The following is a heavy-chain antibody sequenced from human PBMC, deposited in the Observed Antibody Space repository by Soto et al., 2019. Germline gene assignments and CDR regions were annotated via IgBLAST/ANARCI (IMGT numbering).Heavy chain of an antibody. D-gene: IGHD1-26*01. CDR2: ISYDGSNK. CDR1: GFTFSSYG. Sequence: QVQLVESGGGVVQPGRSLRLSCAASGFTFSSYGMHWVRQAPGKGLEWVAVISYDGSNKYYADSVKGRFTISRDNSKNTLYLQMNSLRAEDTAVYYCAKGIYSGSYLVSGMDVWGQGTTVTVSS. CDR3: AKGIYSGSYLVSGMDV. V-gene: IGHV3-30*18. J-gene: IGHJ6*02.